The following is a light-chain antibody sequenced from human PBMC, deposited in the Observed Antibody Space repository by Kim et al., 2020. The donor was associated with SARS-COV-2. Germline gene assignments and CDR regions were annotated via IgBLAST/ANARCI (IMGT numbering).Light chain of an antibody. Sequence: LSPGERATLSCRASQSVNSYLAWFQQKPGQAPQRLIYDASDRAAGIPAGFCGNGSGTDFTLTISSLEPEDSAIDYCQQRSNWLLTFGRGTRLEIK. CDR3: QQRSNWLLT. CDR1: QSVNSY. V-gene: IGKV3-11*01. CDR2: DAS. J-gene: IGKJ5*01.